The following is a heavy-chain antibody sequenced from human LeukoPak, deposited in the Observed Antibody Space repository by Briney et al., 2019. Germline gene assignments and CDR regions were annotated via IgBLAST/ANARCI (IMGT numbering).Heavy chain of an antibody. CDR2: ISYSGST. CDR3: ARGAIQPDY. D-gene: IGHD5-18*01. J-gene: IGHJ4*02. Sequence: SETRSLTCTVSGGSISSYYWNWIRQPPGKGLEWIGYISYSGSTSYNPSLKSRVTISVDTSKNQFSLKLSSVTAADTAVYYCARGAIQPDYWGQGTLVTVSS. CDR1: GGSISSYY. V-gene: IGHV4-59*01.